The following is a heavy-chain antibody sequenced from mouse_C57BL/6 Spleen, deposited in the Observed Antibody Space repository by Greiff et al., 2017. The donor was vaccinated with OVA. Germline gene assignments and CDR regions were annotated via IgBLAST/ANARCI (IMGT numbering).Heavy chain of an antibody. CDR3: AREGSLYYFDY. CDR1: GYSITSGYD. J-gene: IGHJ2*01. Sequence: VQLKESGPGMVKPSQSLSLTCTVTGYSITSGYDWHWIRHFPGNKLEWMGYISYSGSTNYNPSLKSRISITHDTSKNHFFLKLNSVTTEDTATDYCAREGSLYYFDYWGQGTTLTVSS. D-gene: IGHD3-1*01. V-gene: IGHV3-1*01. CDR2: ISYSGST.